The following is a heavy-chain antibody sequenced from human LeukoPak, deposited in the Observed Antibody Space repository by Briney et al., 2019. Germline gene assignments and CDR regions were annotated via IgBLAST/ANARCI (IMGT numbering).Heavy chain of an antibody. Sequence: GGSLRLSCAASGFTFSSYSMNWVRQAPGKGLEWVAVMSFDGSHTYYADSVKGRFTISRDNSKNTLYLQMNSLRAEDTAVYYCAKERVDWRYLDYWGQGTLVTVSS. CDR1: GFTFSSYS. CDR2: MSFDGSHT. V-gene: IGHV3-30*18. D-gene: IGHD3-9*01. J-gene: IGHJ4*02. CDR3: AKERVDWRYLDY.